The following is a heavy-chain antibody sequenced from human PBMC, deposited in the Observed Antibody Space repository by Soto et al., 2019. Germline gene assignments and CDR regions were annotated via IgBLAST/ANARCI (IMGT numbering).Heavy chain of an antibody. J-gene: IGHJ4*02. CDR3: ARELSWSGRDY. V-gene: IGHV3-7*01. Sequence: EVQLVESGGGLVQPGGSLRLSCAASGFSSNNHFMSWDRQAPGKGLEWVANIKPDGSEKNYVDSVKGRFTISRDNAKNSLYLQMNSLRAEDTAVYYCARELSWSGRDYWGQGTLVTVSS. D-gene: IGHD3-3*01. CDR1: GFSSNNHF. CDR2: IKPDGSEK.